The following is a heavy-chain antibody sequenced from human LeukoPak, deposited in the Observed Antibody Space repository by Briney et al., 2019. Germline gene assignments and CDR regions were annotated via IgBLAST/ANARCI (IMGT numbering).Heavy chain of an antibody. CDR1: GFTFDDYA. CDR2: ISGDGGST. CDR3: AKARYCSGGSCDTIDY. J-gene: IGHJ4*02. Sequence: PGGSLRLSCAASGFTFDDYAMHWVRQAPGKGLDWVSLISGDGGSTYYADSVKGRFTISRDNSKNSLYLQMNSLRTEDTALYYCAKARYCSGGSCDTIDYWGQGTLVTVSS. D-gene: IGHD2-15*01. V-gene: IGHV3-43*02.